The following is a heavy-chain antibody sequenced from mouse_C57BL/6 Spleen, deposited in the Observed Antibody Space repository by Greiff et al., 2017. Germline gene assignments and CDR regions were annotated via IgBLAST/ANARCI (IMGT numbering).Heavy chain of an antibody. Sequence: VQLQQPGAELVKPGASVKLSCKASGYTFTSYWMHWVKQRPGQGLEWIGMIHPNSGSTNYNEKFKSKATLTVDKSSSTSFLQLSSLSSEASAVYYCARCGSSYVAWFAYWGQGTLVTVSA. CDR1: GYTFTSYW. V-gene: IGHV1-64*01. J-gene: IGHJ3*01. CDR3: ARCGSSYVAWFAY. CDR2: IHPNSGST. D-gene: IGHD1-1*01.